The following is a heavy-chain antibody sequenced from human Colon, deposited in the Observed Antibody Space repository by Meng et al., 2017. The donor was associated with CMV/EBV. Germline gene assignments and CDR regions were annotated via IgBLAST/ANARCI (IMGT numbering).Heavy chain of an antibody. CDR1: GYTFTSYA. Sequence: SGYTFTSYAVDWVRQAPGQGLEWMGWISTFDDQTNYTQKFRGRVTMTADRSTDTSYLELRSLRSDDTAMYYCARTRITITGGVTPFDYWGQGSLVTVSS. J-gene: IGHJ4*02. CDR3: ARTRITITGGVTPFDY. D-gene: IGHD3-10*01. CDR2: ISTFDDQT. V-gene: IGHV1-18*04.